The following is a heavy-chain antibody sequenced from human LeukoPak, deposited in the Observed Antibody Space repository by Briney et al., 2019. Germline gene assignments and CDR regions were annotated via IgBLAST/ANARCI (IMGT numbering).Heavy chain of an antibody. CDR2: INQDASTR. D-gene: IGHD1-26*01. J-gene: IGHJ4*02. CDR1: GFTVSRTW. Sequence: PGGSLRLSCAASGFTVSRTWMAWARQAPGKGLEWVANINQDASTRQYVDSVKGRFTISRDNAKNSLDLQMNSLRVEDTAVYYCARDQSGSLDYWGQGTLVTVSS. V-gene: IGHV3-7*01. CDR3: ARDQSGSLDY.